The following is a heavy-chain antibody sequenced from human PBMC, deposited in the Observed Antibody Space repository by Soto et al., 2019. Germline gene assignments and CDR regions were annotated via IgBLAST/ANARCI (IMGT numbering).Heavy chain of an antibody. D-gene: IGHD3-9*01. CDR1: GGSVSSGSYY. Sequence: PSETLSLTCTVSGGSVSSGSYYWSWIRQPPGKGLEWIGYIYYSGSTNYNPSLKSRVTISVDTSKNQFSLKLSSVTAADTAEYYCAGEIEYFCGFEPWGHGAHVNVYS. CDR3: AGEIEYFCGFEP. CDR2: IYYSGST. V-gene: IGHV4-61*01. J-gene: IGHJ5*02.